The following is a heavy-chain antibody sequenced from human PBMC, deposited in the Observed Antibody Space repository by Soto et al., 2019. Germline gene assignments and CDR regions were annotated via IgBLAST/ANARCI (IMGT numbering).Heavy chain of an antibody. V-gene: IGHV4-30-4*01. CDR2: IFSSGST. CDR1: SGSISSGEYY. D-gene: IGHD3-10*01. CDR3: ARGRFGEIHDY. J-gene: IGHJ4*02. Sequence: SETLSLTCTVASGSISSGEYYWSWLRQPPGKGLEWIGYIFSSGSTHYNASLKSRLTISVDTSQNQFSLQLTSVTATDTAVYYCARGRFGEIHDYWGQGTLVTVSS.